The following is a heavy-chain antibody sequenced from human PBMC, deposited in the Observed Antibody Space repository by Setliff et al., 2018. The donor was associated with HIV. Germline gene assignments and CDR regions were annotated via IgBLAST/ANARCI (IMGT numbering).Heavy chain of an antibody. CDR1: GFTFSSYW. J-gene: IGHJ5*02. Sequence: PGGSLRLSCAASGFTFSSYWMSWVRQAPGKGLEWVANIKQDGSEKYYVDSVKGRFTISRDNAKNTLYLQMNSLKTEDTAVYYCKADSSGYPWGQGTLVTVSS. CDR2: IKQDGSEK. D-gene: IGHD3-22*01. CDR3: KADSSGYP. V-gene: IGHV3-7*03.